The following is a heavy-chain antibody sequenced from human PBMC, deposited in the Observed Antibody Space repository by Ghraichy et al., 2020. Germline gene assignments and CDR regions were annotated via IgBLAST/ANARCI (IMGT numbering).Heavy chain of an antibody. V-gene: IGHV3-72*01. D-gene: IGHD3-16*01. CDR3: VRLSFAEAWGPLGY. CDR1: GFTFRDHY. CDR2: ARNKANSHTT. J-gene: IGHJ4*02. Sequence: GGSLRLSCAASGFTFRDHYMDWVRQAPGKGLEWVGRARNKANSHTTAYAASVKGRFTISRDDSKNSLYLQMNSLQTEDTAVYYCVRLSFAEAWGPLGYWGQGTLVTVSS.